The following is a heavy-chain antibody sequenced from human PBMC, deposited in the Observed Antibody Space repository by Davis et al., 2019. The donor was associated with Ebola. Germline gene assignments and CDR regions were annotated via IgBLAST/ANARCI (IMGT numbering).Heavy chain of an antibody. V-gene: IGHV3-7*01. CDR1: GFTSSNFW. D-gene: IGHD1-26*01. CDR3: AKGENAEV. Sequence: GGSLRLSCAASGFTSSNFWMSWVRQPPGKGLEWVANINQDGSEKYYVDSVKGRFTISRDNAKKSLYLQMNSLRAEDTAVYYCAKGENAEVWGRGTLVTVSS. J-gene: IGHJ2*01. CDR2: INQDGSEK.